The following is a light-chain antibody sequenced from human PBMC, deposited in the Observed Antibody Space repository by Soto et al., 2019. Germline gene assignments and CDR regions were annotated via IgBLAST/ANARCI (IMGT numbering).Light chain of an antibody. CDR1: QSIRSW. CDR3: QQYNSYST. V-gene: IGKV1-5*01. CDR2: DAS. J-gene: IGKJ1*01. Sequence: DIQMTQSPSTLPAAVGDRVTITCRASQSIRSWLAWYQQKPGKAPKLLIYDASSLESGVPSRFSGSGSRTEFTLTISSLQPDDFATYYCQQYNSYSTFGQGTKEEIK.